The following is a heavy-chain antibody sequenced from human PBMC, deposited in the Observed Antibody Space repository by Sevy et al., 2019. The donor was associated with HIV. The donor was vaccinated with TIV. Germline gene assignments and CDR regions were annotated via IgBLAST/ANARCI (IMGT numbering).Heavy chain of an antibody. CDR2: IYTGGST. V-gene: IGHV3-53*01. Sequence: GGSLRLSCAASGFTVSSDYMSWVRQAPGKGLEWVSVIYTGGSTFYSDSVKGRFTISRDNSKNTLYLLMNSLRAEDTAVYYCARDRGRNYYFDYRGQGTLVTVSS. J-gene: IGHJ4*02. CDR1: GFTVSSDY. CDR3: ARDRGRNYYFDY. D-gene: IGHD4-4*01.